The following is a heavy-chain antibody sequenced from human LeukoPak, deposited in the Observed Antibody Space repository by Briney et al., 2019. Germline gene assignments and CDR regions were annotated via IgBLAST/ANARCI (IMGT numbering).Heavy chain of an antibody. D-gene: IGHD6-19*01. J-gene: IGHJ4*02. CDR2: IHYSGST. CDR3: ARAAAGTNSWYYFDY. CDR1: GGSISSSSYY. V-gene: IGHV4-30-4*08. Sequence: PSETLSLTCTVSGGSISSSSYYWGWIRQPPGKGLEWIGYIHYSGSTYYNPSLKSRVIISGDMSKNQFSLTLNSLTAADSAMYYCARAAAGTNSWYYFDYWGQGTLVTVSS.